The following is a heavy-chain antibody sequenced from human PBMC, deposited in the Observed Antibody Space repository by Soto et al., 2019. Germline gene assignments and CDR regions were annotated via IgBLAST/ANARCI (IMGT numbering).Heavy chain of an antibody. J-gene: IGHJ4*02. CDR2: ISGSGGST. V-gene: IGHV3-23*01. CDR3: AKHVSSWSGIYYFDY. D-gene: IGHD6-13*01. Sequence: GGSLRLSCAASGFTFSSYAMSWVRQAPGKGLEWVSAISGSGGSTYYADSVKGRFTISRDNSKNTLYLQMNSLRAEDTAVYYCAKHVSSWSGIYYFDYWGQGTLVTVSS. CDR1: GFTFSSYA.